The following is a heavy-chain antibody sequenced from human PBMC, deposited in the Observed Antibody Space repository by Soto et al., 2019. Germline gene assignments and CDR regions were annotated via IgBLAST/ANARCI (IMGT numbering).Heavy chain of an antibody. Sequence: GESLKISCKGSGYSFTTYWIGWVRQMPGKGLEWMGIIYPDDSDTRYSPSFQGQVTISADKSISTAYLQWSSLKASDTAMYYCARHRSLSRLELRYYYGMDVWGQGTTVTVSS. V-gene: IGHV5-51*01. CDR1: GYSFTTYW. J-gene: IGHJ6*02. CDR3: ARHRSLSRLELRYYYGMDV. D-gene: IGHD1-26*01. CDR2: IYPDDSDT.